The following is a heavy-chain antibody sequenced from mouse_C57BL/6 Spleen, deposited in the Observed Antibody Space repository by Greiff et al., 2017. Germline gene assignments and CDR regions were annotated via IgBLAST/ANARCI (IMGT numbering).Heavy chain of an antibody. J-gene: IGHJ4*01. CDR2: IDPSDSYT. Sequence: QVHVKQPGAELVRPGTSVKLSCKASGYTFTSYWMHWVKQRPGQGLEWIGVIDPSDSYTNYNQKFKGKATLTVDTSSSTAYMQLSSLTSEDSAVYYCARAVPYGNYRYYAMDYWGQGTSVTVSS. CDR1: GYTFTSYW. V-gene: IGHV1-59*01. D-gene: IGHD2-1*01. CDR3: ARAVPYGNYRYYAMDY.